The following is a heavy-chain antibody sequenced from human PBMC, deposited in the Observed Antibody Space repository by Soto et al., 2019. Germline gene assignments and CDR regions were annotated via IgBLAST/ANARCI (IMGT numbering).Heavy chain of an antibody. J-gene: IGHJ4*02. Sequence: GGPLRLSCAASGFTFSDHWMSWVRLTQGKGLEWVAHMNPDGSQESYVDSVKGRFTMSRDNAQNSLFLHMSSLRPEDTAIYYCARFYNWGPGTLVTVSS. CDR1: GFTFSDHW. V-gene: IGHV3-7*01. CDR2: MNPDGSQE. CDR3: ARFYN.